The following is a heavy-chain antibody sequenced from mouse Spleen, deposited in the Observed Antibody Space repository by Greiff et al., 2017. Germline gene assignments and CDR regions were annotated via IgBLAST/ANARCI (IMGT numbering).Heavy chain of an antibody. V-gene: IGHV1-66*01. Sequence: QVHVKQSGPELVKPGASVKISCKASGYSFTSYYIHWVKQRPGQGLEWIGWIYPGSGNTKYNEKFKGKATLTADTSSSTAYMQLSSLTSEDSAVYYCARGPITTHFDYWGQGTTLTVSS. D-gene: IGHD1-1*01. CDR1: GYSFTSYY. CDR2: IYPGSGNT. CDR3: ARGPITTHFDY. J-gene: IGHJ2*01.